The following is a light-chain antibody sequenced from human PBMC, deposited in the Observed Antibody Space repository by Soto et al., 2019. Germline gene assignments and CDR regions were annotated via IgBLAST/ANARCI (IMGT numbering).Light chain of an antibody. V-gene: IGKV1-5*01. J-gene: IGKJ1*01. CDR2: DAS. Sequence: EIVMTQSPSTLSVSVGERATLSCRASQAISSWLAWYQQRPGKAPKLLIYDASSLQSGVPSRFSGSGSGTEFALPISSLQPDDFATYYCQQYYSYWTFGQGTKVDI. CDR1: QAISSW. CDR3: QQYYSYWT.